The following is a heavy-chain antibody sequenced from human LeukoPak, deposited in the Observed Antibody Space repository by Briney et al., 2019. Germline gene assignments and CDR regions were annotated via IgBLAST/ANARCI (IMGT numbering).Heavy chain of an antibody. CDR3: ARDHIVVVPAARYFDY. D-gene: IGHD2-2*01. CDR1: GFTFSSYA. V-gene: IGHV3-30-3*01. Sequence: PGGSLRLSCAASGFTFSSYAMHWVRQAPGKGLEWVAVISYDGSNKYYADSVKGRFTISRDNSKNTLYLQMNSLRAEDTAVYYCARDHIVVVPAARYFDYWGQGTLVTVSS. CDR2: ISYDGSNK. J-gene: IGHJ4*02.